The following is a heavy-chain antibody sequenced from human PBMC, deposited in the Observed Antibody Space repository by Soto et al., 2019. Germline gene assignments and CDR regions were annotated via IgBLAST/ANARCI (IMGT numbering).Heavy chain of an antibody. CDR1: GFTVSSYG. V-gene: IGHV3-30*03. D-gene: IGHD2-8*02. CDR2: ISRDGGTK. CDR3: TGEVASGY. Sequence: QVQLVESGGGVVQPGRSLRLSCAATGFTVSSYGMHWVRQAPGKGLERVAVISRDGGTKYYADSVKGRFTISRDNSRNTLFLEMNSLRGDDMAVYYCTGEVASGYWGQGTMVTVS. J-gene: IGHJ4*02.